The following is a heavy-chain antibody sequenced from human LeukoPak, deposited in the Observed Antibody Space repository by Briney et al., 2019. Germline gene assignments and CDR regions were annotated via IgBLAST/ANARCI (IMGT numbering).Heavy chain of an antibody. J-gene: IGHJ4*02. D-gene: IGHD3-3*01. V-gene: IGHV4-34*01. CDR3: ARQKHLDYDFWSGYYLYYFDY. CDR2: INHSGST. CDR1: GGSFSGNY. Sequence: PSETLSLTCAVYGGSFSGNYWSWIRQPPGKGLEWIGEINHSGSTNYNPSLKSRVTISVDTSKNQFSLKLSSVTAADTAVYYCARQKHLDYDFWSGYYLYYFDYWGQGTLVTVSS.